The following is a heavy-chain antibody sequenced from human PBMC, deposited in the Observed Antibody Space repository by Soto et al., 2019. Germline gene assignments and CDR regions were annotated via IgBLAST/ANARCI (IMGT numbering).Heavy chain of an antibody. J-gene: IGHJ4*02. CDR3: AREDTAMVIIDY. D-gene: IGHD5-18*01. CDR2: ISYDGSNK. Sequence: QVQLVESGGGVVQPGRSLRLSCAASGFTFSSYAMHWVRQAPGQGLEWVAVISYDGSNKYYADSVKGRFTISRDNSKNTLYLQMNSLRAEDTAVYYCAREDTAMVIIDYWGQGTLVTVSS. V-gene: IGHV3-30-3*01. CDR1: GFTFSSYA.